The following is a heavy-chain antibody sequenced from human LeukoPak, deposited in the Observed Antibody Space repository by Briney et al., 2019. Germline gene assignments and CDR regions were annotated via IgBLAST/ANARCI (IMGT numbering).Heavy chain of an antibody. D-gene: IGHD6-19*01. CDR2: IGDSGEIE. J-gene: IGHJ4*02. Sequence: GGTLTLSCEASGLILRGHAMSWVRQAPGKGLEWVSGIGDSGEIERYADSVKGRFTISRDNFRNTVYLEMRSLRPEDTAVYYCAKGYSSGWTPFDYWGQGTQVTVSS. CDR1: GLILRGHA. CDR3: AKGYSSGWTPFDY. V-gene: IGHV3-23*01.